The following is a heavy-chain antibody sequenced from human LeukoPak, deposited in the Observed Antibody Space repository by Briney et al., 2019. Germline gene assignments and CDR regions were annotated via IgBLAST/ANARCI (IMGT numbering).Heavy chain of an antibody. CDR3: ARAVSIAVAGTRY. CDR1: GFTFSSYA. CDR2: ISYDGSNK. V-gene: IGHV3-30-3*01. J-gene: IGHJ4*02. Sequence: PGGSLRLSCVASGFTFSSYAMHWVRQAPGKGLEWVAVISYDGSNKYYADSVKGRFTISRDNSKNTLYLQMNSLRAEDTAVYYCARAVSIAVAGTRYWGQGTLVTVSS. D-gene: IGHD6-19*01.